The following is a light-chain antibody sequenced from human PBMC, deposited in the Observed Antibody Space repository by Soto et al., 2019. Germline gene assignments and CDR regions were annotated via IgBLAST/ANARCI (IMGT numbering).Light chain of an antibody. CDR3: QQDMSSVP. CDR1: QSVDNTF. Sequence: EIVLTQSPGSLSLSPGERATLSCRASQSVDNTFFAWYQKKPGQAPRLLMYGVSKRATGIPDRFSGSGSGTDVTLTISRLEPDAFSVYYCQQDMSSVPFGQGTRVEIK. J-gene: IGKJ1*01. V-gene: IGKV3-20*01. CDR2: GVS.